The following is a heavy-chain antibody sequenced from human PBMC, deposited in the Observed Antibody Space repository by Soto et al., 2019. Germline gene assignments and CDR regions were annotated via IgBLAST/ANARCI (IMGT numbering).Heavy chain of an antibody. D-gene: IGHD1-1*01. CDR3: ARDRLGSNPIYNVDS. V-gene: IGHV1-18*04. CDR2: VSVYNGNT. CDR1: GYTFSSYG. J-gene: IGHJ4*02. Sequence: QVQLVQSGAEVRKPGASVKVSCKASGYTFSSYGISWVRQAPGQGLEWMGWVSVYNGNTNYAQKLQGRVTMTTDTSTSTAYIELRSLRSDATPAYYCARDRLGSNPIYNVDSRGQGTVVTVSS.